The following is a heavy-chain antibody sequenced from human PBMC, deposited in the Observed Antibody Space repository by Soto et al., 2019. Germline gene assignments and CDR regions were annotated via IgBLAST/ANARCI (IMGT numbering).Heavy chain of an antibody. CDR3: ARVSWELAPFDY. J-gene: IGHJ4*02. CDR2: INSDGSST. V-gene: IGHV3-74*01. D-gene: IGHD1-26*01. Sequence: VGSLRLSCAASGFTFSSYWMHWVRQAPGKGLVWVSRINSDGSSTSYADSVKGRFTISRDNAKNTLYLQMNSLRAEDTAVYYCARVSWELAPFDYWGQGTLVTVSS. CDR1: GFTFSSYW.